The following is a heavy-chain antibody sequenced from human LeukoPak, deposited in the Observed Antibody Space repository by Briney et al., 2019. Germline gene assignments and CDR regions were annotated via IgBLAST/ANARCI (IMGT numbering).Heavy chain of an antibody. CDR1: GFTFSSYA. CDR2: ISGSGGST. V-gene: IGHV3-23*01. J-gene: IGHJ6*03. Sequence: GGSLRLSCAASGFTFSSYAMSWVRQAPGKGLEWVSAISGSGGSTYYADSVKGRFTISRDNSKNTLYLQMNSLRAEDTAVYYCAKDRRKSSSSEYYYYMDVWGKGTTVTVSS. CDR3: AKDRRKSSSSEYYYYMDV. D-gene: IGHD6-6*01.